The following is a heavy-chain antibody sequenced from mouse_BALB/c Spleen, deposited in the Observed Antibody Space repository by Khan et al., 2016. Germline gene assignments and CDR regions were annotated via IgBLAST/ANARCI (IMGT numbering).Heavy chain of an antibody. J-gene: IGHJ3*01. Sequence: VQLQQSGAELVKPGASVKLSCTASGFNIKDTYMHWVKQRPEQGLEWIGRIDPANGNTKYDPKFQGKATITADTSSNTAYLQLSSLTSEATAVYYCARSPYDYDVRFAYWGQGTLVTVSA. CDR3: ARSPYDYDVRFAY. V-gene: IGHV14-3*02. CDR1: GFNIKDTY. D-gene: IGHD2-4*01. CDR2: IDPANGNT.